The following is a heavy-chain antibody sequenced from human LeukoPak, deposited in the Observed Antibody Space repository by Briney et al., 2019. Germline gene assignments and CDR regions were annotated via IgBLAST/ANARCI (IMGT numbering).Heavy chain of an antibody. J-gene: IGHJ4*02. CDR1: GFTFNNYE. Sequence: PGGSLRLSCAASGFTFNNYEMNWVRQAPGRGLEWVSYISIGGNTIYYADSVKGRFTISRDNAKNSLSLQMNSLRAEDTAVYCCATGGPLIDCWGQGTLVTVSS. CDR3: ATGGPLIDC. CDR2: ISIGGNTI. V-gene: IGHV3-48*03.